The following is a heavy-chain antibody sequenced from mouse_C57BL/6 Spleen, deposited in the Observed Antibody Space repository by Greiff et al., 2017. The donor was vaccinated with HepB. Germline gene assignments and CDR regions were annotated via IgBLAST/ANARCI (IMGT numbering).Heavy chain of an antibody. CDR2: INPYNGGT. J-gene: IGHJ4*01. CDR3: ARSDDGSYYYAMDY. V-gene: IGHV1-19*01. D-gene: IGHD2-3*01. Sequence: EVQLQESGPVLVKPGASVKMSCKASGYTFTDYYMNWVKQSHGKSLEWIGVINPYNGGTSYNQKFKGKATLTVDKSSSTAYMELNSLTSEESAVYYCARSDDGSYYYAMDYWGQGTSVTVSS. CDR1: GYTFTDYY.